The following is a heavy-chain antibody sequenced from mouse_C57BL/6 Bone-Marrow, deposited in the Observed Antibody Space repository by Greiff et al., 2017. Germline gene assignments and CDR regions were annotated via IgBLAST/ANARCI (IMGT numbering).Heavy chain of an antibody. J-gene: IGHJ2*01. CDR1: GYTFTSYT. Sequence: VQLVESGAELARPGASVKMSCKASGYTFTSYTMHWVKQRPGQGLEWIGYINPSSGYTKYNQKFKDKATLTADKSSSTAYMQLSSLTSEDSAVYYCARLERFYFDYWGQGTTLTVSS. CDR2: INPSSGYT. CDR3: ARLERFYFDY. V-gene: IGHV1-4*01.